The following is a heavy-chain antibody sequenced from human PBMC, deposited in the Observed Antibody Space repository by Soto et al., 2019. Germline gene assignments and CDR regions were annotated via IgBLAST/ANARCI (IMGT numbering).Heavy chain of an antibody. CDR2: IIPIFGTA. V-gene: IGHV1-69*01. Sequence: QVQLVQSGAEVKKPGSSVQVSCKASGGTFSSYAISWVRQAPGQGLEWMGGIIPIFGTANYAQKFQGRVTITADESTSTAYMELSSLRSEDTAVYYCARSEYDILTGYYRGHYYGMDVWGQGTTVTVSS. J-gene: IGHJ6*02. D-gene: IGHD3-9*01. CDR1: GGTFSSYA. CDR3: ARSEYDILTGYYRGHYYGMDV.